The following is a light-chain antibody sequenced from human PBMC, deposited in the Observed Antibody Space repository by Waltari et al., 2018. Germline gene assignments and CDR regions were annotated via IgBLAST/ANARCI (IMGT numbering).Light chain of an antibody. J-gene: IGLJ2*01. CDR2: DYT. Sequence: SYVLTQPPSVSVAPGKTARISCSGQNIRSKTVHWYQQRPGPAPVLVIYDYTVRPSGIPGRISGSDTATLPMARVEAGDEADYYCQVWDSRGDHPVFGGGTRLTVL. CDR1: NIRSKT. V-gene: IGLV3-21*03. CDR3: QVWDSRGDHPV.